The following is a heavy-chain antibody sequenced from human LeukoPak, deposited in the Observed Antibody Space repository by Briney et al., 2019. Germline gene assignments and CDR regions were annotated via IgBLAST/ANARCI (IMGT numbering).Heavy chain of an antibody. J-gene: IGHJ4*02. CDR1: GASISSSYY. Sequence: KPSETLSLTCTVSGASISSSYYWTWIRQAPGKGLEWIGHIYYSGSTSYNPSLKSRVIISLDTSKNQFSLKLSSVTAADTAVYYCARRGSGWLDFDYWGQGTLVTVSS. CDR3: ARRGSGWLDFDY. CDR2: IYYSGST. V-gene: IGHV4-59*08. D-gene: IGHD6-19*01.